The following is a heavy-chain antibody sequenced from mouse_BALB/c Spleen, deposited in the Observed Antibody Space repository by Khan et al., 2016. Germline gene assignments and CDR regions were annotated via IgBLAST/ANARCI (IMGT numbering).Heavy chain of an antibody. CDR2: IWAGGST. D-gene: IGHD2-1*01. CDR1: GFSLTSYG. Sequence: QVQLKESGPGLVAPSQSLSITCTVSGFSLTSYGVHWVRQPPGKGLEWLGVIWAGGSTNYNSALMSRMSISKDNSKSQVFLKMNSLQTDDTGMYYCARFYGNYLFAYWGQGTLVTGSA. J-gene: IGHJ3*01. CDR3: ARFYGNYLFAY. V-gene: IGHV2-9*02.